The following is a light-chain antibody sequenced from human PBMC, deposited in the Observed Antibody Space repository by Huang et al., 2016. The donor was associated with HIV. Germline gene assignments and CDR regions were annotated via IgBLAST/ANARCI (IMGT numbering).Light chain of an antibody. V-gene: IGKV3-20*01. CDR1: QSVSSSY. CDR2: GAS. J-gene: IGKJ1*01. Sequence: EIVLTQSPGTLSLSPGERATLSCRASQSVSSSYLAWYQQKPCQAPRRLIDGASSRATGIPDRFSGSGSGTDFTLTISRLEPEDFAVYYCQQYGSSPPTFGQGTKVEIK. CDR3: QQYGSSPPT.